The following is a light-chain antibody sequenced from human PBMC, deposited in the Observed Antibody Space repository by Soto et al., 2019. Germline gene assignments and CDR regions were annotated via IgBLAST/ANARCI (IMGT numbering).Light chain of an antibody. CDR3: QSYDNSLSWV. CDR1: SSNIGAKYD. Sequence: QSVLTQPPSVSGAPGQRVTISRIGSSSNIGAKYDVHWYQHLPGTAPKLLIYGNSNRPSGVPDRFSGSKSGTSASLAITGLQAEDEADYYCQSYDNSLSWVFGGGTKVTVL. J-gene: IGLJ3*02. CDR2: GNS. V-gene: IGLV1-40*01.